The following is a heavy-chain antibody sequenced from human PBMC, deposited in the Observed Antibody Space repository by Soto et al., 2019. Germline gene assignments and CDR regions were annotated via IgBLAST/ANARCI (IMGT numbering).Heavy chain of an antibody. Sequence: QVQLVQSGAEVKKPGSSVKVSCRASGDTFSSYAVNWVRQAPGRGLEWMGRVIPVLGTTDYAQKFRGRVTMTADKARTTVYMEVSSVRSDDTAVYYCARRRYSGYDCYNKPDYGMDGGGQGATVTV. D-gene: IGHD2-21*02. V-gene: IGHV1-69*08. CDR3: ARRRYSGYDCYNKPDYGMDG. CDR1: GDTFSSYA. CDR2: VIPVLGTT. J-gene: IGHJ6*02.